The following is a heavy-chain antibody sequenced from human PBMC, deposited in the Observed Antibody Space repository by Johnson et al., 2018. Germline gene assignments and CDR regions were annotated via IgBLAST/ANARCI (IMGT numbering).Heavy chain of an antibody. Sequence: QVQLVQSGAEVKKPGASXKVSCKASGYTFTSYAMHWVRQAPGQRLEWMGWFNAGNGNTKYSQKFQGRVTITRDTSASTAYMELSSLRSEDTAVYYCASPQNWETDAFDIWGQGTMVTVSS. CDR3: ASPQNWETDAFDI. V-gene: IGHV1-3*01. J-gene: IGHJ3*02. CDR1: GYTFTSYA. CDR2: FNAGNGNT. D-gene: IGHD7-27*01.